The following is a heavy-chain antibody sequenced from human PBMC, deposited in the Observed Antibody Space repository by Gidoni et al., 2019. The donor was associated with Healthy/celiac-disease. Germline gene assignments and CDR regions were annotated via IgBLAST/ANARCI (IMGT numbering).Heavy chain of an antibody. CDR2: ISGSGGST. J-gene: IGHJ4*02. V-gene: IGHV3-23*01. CDR1: GFTFGSYA. D-gene: IGHD5-12*01. Sequence: EVQLLESGGGLVQPGGSLRLSCAGSGFTFGSYARSWVRQAPGKGLEWVSAISGSGGSTYDADSVKGRFTISRDNSKNTLYLQMNSLRAEDTAVYYCAKDAVRLEMATIEGFADYWGQGTLVTVSS. CDR3: AKDAVRLEMATIEGFADY.